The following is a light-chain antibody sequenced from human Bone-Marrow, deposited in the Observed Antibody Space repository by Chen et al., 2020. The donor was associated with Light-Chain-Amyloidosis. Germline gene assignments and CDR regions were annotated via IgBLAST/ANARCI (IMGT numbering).Light chain of an antibody. Sequence: EIVLTQSPATLSLSPGERATLSCRASQSVSSYLAWYQQKPGQAPRILIYDASNRATGIPARFSGSGSGTDFTLTISSLEPEDFAVYSCQQRSNWPRGTFGPGTKVDIK. CDR1: QSVSSY. J-gene: IGKJ3*01. CDR2: DAS. CDR3: QQRSNWPRGT. V-gene: IGKV3-11*01.